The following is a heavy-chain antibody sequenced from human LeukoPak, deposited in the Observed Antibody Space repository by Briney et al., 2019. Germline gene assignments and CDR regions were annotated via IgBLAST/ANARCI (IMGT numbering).Heavy chain of an antibody. V-gene: IGHV3-30*04. CDR3: AKVGGSFGAFYYYMDV. D-gene: IGHD3-3*01. CDR2: ISYEGSNK. Sequence: GGPLTLPCAASGFPFSIYAMLGVRQAPGRGLEGVAVISYEGSNKYYGVSVEGLLTLYRHNSENTLYLQMNSLRAEDAAVYYCAKVGGSFGAFYYYMDVWGKGTTVTVSS. J-gene: IGHJ6*03. CDR1: GFPFSIYA.